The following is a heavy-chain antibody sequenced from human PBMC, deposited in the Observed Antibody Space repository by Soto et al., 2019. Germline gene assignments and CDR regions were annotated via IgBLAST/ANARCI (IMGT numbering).Heavy chain of an antibody. D-gene: IGHD5-12*01. J-gene: IGHJ4*02. CDR1: GFTVRANY. V-gene: IGHV3-53*01. CDR2: IYSGGTT. Sequence: EVQLVESGGGLIQPGGSLRLSCAVSGFTVRANYMSWVRQAPGKGLEWVSVIYSGGTTYYADSVKGRFIISRDISKNTLDLQKNILRAEDTAVYYCHGYGYWGQGTLVTVSS. CDR3: HGYGY.